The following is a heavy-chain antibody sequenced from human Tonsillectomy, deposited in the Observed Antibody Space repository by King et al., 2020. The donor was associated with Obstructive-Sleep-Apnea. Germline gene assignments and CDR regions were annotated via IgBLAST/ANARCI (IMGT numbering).Heavy chain of an antibody. CDR1: GFTFSNAW. Sequence: VQLVESGGGLVKPGGSLTLSCAASGFTFSNAWMNWVRQGPGKGLEWVGRIKSKVDGETRDYAAPVKDRVTISRDDSKNTVYLQMNSLETEDTAMYYCSTGGYYLDFWGQGILVTVSS. J-gene: IGHJ4*02. V-gene: IGHV3-15*01. CDR2: IKSKVDGETR. CDR3: STGGYYLDF.